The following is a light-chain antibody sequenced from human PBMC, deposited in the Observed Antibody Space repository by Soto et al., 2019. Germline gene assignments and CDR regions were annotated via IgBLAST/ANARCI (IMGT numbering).Light chain of an antibody. CDR1: SSDVGGNDDF. CDR3: CSYTRSYTGI. Sequence: QSALTQPASVSGSPGQSITISCTGTSSDVGGNDDFVSWYQQHPGKAPKLMIYGVSKRPSGVSNRFSGSKSGNTASPTICGLEAEDEADYYWCSYTRSYTGIFGGGTKLTVL. CDR2: GVS. V-gene: IGLV2-14*01. J-gene: IGLJ2*01.